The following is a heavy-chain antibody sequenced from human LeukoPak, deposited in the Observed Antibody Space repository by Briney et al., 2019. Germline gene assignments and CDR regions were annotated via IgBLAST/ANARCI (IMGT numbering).Heavy chain of an antibody. Sequence: SETLSLTCAVYGGSFSGYYWSWIRQPPGKGLEWIGEINHSGSTNYNPSLESRVTISVDTSKNQFSLKLSSVTAADTAVYYCASTPSIAVAGTFYFQHWGQGTLVTVSS. CDR1: GGSFSGYY. CDR3: ASTPSIAVAGTFYFQH. CDR2: INHSGST. D-gene: IGHD6-19*01. J-gene: IGHJ1*01. V-gene: IGHV4-34*01.